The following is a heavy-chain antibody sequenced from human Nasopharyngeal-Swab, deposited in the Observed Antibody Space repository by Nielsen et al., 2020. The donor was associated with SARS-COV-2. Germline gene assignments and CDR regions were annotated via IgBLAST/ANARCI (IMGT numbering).Heavy chain of an antibody. CDR3: ARGQAGYCSSTRCYPYYYYYYMDV. D-gene: IGHD2-2*01. J-gene: IGHJ6*03. CDR2: ISSSSSYI. Sequence: GESLKISCAASGFTFSSYSMNWVRQAPGKGLEWVSSISSSSSYIYYADSVKGRFTISRDNAKNSLYLQMNSLRAEDTAVYYCARGQAGYCSSTRCYPYYYYYYMDVWGKGTTVTVSS. V-gene: IGHV3-21*01. CDR1: GFTFSSYS.